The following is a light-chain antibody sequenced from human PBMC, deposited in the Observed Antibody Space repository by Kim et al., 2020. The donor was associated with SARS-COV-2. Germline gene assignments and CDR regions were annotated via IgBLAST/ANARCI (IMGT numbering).Light chain of an antibody. CDR3: LQHNSYPLT. V-gene: IGKV1-17*03. Sequence: ATVGDRVTSTLRGRQSIGDSFAWFQQRPGMVPKRLIYTASSVRSVVPSKFSGDGSGTEFTLTISSLQPEDVATYYCLQHNSYPLTFGAGTKVGIK. J-gene: IGKJ3*01. CDR2: TAS. CDR1: QSIGDS.